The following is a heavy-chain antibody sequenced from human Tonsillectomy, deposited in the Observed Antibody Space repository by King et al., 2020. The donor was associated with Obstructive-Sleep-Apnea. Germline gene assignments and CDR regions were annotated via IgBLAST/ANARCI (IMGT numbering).Heavy chain of an antibody. CDR3: ARHMAASSGSGNPNWFDP. Sequence: QLQESGPGLLKPSETLSLTCTVSGGAISSYYWSWIRVPPGKGLEWIGSVYYTGSTNYNPSLKSRVTISVDTSKNQFSLKLSSVTAADTAVYYCARHMAASSGSGNPNWFDPWGQGTLVTVSS. J-gene: IGHJ5*02. CDR2: VYYTGST. CDR1: GGAISSYY. V-gene: IGHV4-59*08. D-gene: IGHD3-10*01.